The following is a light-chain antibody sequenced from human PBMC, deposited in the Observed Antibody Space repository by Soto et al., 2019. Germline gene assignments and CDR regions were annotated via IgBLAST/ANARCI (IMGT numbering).Light chain of an antibody. CDR1: SSDVGDYNY. CDR2: DVS. V-gene: IGLV2-11*01. Sequence: QSALTQPRSVSGSPGQSVTISCTGTSSDVGDYNYVSWYQQHPGKAPKFMIYDVSKRPSGVPDRFSGSKSGNTASLTISGLQAEDEGDYYCCSYAGTYPWVFGGGTKLTVL. CDR3: CSYAGTYPWV. J-gene: IGLJ3*02.